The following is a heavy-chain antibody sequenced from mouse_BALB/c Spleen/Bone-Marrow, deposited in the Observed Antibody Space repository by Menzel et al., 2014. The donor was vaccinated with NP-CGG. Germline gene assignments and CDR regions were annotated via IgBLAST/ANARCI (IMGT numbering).Heavy chain of an antibody. CDR2: INPGTGGT. J-gene: IGHJ3*01. V-gene: IGHV1-54*01. CDR1: GYAFTYYL. Sequence: VQLQQSGAEQVRPGTSVKVSCKAAGYAFTYYLIDWIKQRPGQRPGQGLEWIGVINPGTGGTNYNEKFKGRATLAADNSSSTAYTQLSSLTSDDSAVYFCARRPWFAYWGQGTLVTVSA. CDR3: ARRPWFAY.